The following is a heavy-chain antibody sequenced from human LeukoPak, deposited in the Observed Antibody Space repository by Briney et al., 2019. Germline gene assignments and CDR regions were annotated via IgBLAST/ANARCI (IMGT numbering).Heavy chain of an antibody. CDR2: IYTSGST. J-gene: IGHJ4*02. D-gene: IGHD3-10*01. CDR1: GGSFSGYY. V-gene: IGHV4-4*07. CDR3: ARDPWYYYGSGSYYTLDY. Sequence: PSETLSLTCAVYGGSFSGYYWSWIRQPAGKGLEWIGRIYTSGSTNYNPSLKSRVTMSVDTSKNQFSLKLSSVTAADTAVYYCARDPWYYYGSGSYYTLDYWGQGTLVTVSS.